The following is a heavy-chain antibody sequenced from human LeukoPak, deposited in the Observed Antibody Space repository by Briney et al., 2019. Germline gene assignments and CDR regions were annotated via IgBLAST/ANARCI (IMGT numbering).Heavy chain of an antibody. D-gene: IGHD3-22*01. CDR1: GGSISSGSYY. J-gene: IGHJ4*02. CDR3: ARGGDYYDSSGYSGY. CDR2: IYTSGST. Sequence: SQTLSLTCTVSGGSISSGSYYWSWIRQPAGKGLEWIGRIYTSGSTNYNPSLKSRVTISVDTSKNQFSLKLSSVTAADTAVYYCARGGDYYDSSGYSGYWGQGTLVTVSS. V-gene: IGHV4-61*02.